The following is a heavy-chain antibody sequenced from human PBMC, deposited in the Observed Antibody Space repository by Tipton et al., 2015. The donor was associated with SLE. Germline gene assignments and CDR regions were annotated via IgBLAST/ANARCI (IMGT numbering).Heavy chain of an antibody. J-gene: IGHJ2*01. CDR1: GGSLSTYY. CDR2: IYYSGGT. V-gene: IGHV4-59*01. CDR3: ARYSLTNWHLDL. Sequence: TLSLTCTVSGGSLSTYYWSWLRLPPGKGLEWIGYIYYSGGTSYNPSLNSRVTISVDTSRNQFSLKLTSVTAADSAVYYCARYSLTNWHLDLWGRGSLVTVSS. D-gene: IGHD2-15*01.